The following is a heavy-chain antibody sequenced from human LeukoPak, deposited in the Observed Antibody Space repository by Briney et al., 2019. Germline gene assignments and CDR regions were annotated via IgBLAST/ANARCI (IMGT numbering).Heavy chain of an antibody. V-gene: IGHV4-31*03. J-gene: IGHJ4*02. Sequence: SETLSLTCTVSGGSVRSGSYYWSWIRQHPGKGLEWIGYIYYSGSTYYNPSLKSRVTISVDTSKNQFSLKLSSVTAADTAVYYCARSPYYYGSGSYHELYYFDYWGQGTLVTVSS. CDR3: ARSPYYYGSGSYHELYYFDY. CDR1: GGSVRSGSYY. D-gene: IGHD3-10*01. CDR2: IYYSGST.